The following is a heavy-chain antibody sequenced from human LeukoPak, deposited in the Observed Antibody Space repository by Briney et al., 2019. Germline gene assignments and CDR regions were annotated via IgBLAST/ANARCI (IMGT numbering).Heavy chain of an antibody. D-gene: IGHD3-3*01. CDR2: IWYDGSNG. CDR3: AKDRGEWFDAFDI. J-gene: IGHJ3*02. Sequence: GGSLRLSCAASGFTFSNYGMHWVRQAPGKGLEWVAVIWYDGSNGYYADSVKGRFTISRDNSKNTLYLQMNSLRAEDTAVYYCAKDRGEWFDAFDIWGQGTMVTVSS. V-gene: IGHV3-33*06. CDR1: GFTFSNYG.